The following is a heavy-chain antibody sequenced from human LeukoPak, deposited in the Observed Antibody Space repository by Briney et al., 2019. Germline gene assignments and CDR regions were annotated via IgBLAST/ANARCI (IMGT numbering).Heavy chain of an antibody. D-gene: IGHD3-22*01. CDR3: ARASYYYDSSGYSYYFDF. V-gene: IGHV1-2*06. Sequence: ASVKVSCKASGYTFTGYYMHWVRQAPGQGLEWMGRINPNSGGTHYAQQSQGRVTMTRDTSISTAYMELSRLRSDDTAVYYCARASYYYDSSGYSYYFDFWGQGTLVTVSS. CDR2: INPNSGGT. CDR1: GYTFTGYY. J-gene: IGHJ4*02.